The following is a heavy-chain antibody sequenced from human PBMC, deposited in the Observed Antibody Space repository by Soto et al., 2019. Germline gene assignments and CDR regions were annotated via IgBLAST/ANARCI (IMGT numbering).Heavy chain of an antibody. Sequence: QVQLMQSGAEVKEPGASVRVSCKASGYTFINFDISWVRQATGQGLEWMGWMNPGSGKTGYASKFQGRVTMTRDASTSTAHLELSSLTSEDTAIYYCARMASDGTLNWFDPWGQGSLVTVSS. CDR1: GYTFINFD. CDR3: ARMASDGTLNWFDP. V-gene: IGHV1-8*02. D-gene: IGHD6-13*01. CDR2: MNPGSGKT. J-gene: IGHJ5*02.